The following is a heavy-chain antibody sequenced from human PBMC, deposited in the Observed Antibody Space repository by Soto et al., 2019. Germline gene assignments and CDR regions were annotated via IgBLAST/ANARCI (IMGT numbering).Heavy chain of an antibody. CDR2: IFYSGST. CDR1: GGSISSSGYY. J-gene: IGHJ6*02. CDR3: ARGSSGSYYEDYYYGMDV. Sequence: SETLSLTCTVSGGSISSSGYYWGWIRQPPGKGLERIGSIFYSGSTYYNPSLKSRVTISVDTSKSQFSLKLSSVTAADTAVYYCARGSSGSYYEDYYYGMDVWGQGTTLTVSS. D-gene: IGHD1-26*01. V-gene: IGHV4-39*07.